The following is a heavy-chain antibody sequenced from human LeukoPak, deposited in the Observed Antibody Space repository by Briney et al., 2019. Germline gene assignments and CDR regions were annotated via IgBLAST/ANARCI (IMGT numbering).Heavy chain of an antibody. J-gene: IGHJ4*02. CDR2: IKQGESEK. CDR3: ARNRSVAL. V-gene: IGHV3-7*01. Sequence: PGGSLRLSCTASGFSFSNSWMSWVRQAPGKGLEWVANIKQGESEKYYVDSVKGRFTISRDNAKSSLYLQMNSLRAEDTAVYYCARNRSVALWGQGALVTVSS. CDR1: GFSFSNSW. D-gene: IGHD6-19*01.